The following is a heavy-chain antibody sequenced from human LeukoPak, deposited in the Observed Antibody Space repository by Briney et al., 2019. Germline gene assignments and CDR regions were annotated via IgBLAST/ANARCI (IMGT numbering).Heavy chain of an antibody. D-gene: IGHD3-22*01. J-gene: IGHJ4*02. Sequence: GASVKVSCKVSGYTLTELSMHWVRQAPGKGLEWMGGFDLEDGETIYAQKFQGRVTMTEDTSTDTAYMELSRLRSEDTAVFYCATGQGYYDTSGYWNYWGQGTLVTVSS. CDR2: FDLEDGET. CDR1: GYTLTELS. CDR3: ATGQGYYDTSGYWNY. V-gene: IGHV1-24*01.